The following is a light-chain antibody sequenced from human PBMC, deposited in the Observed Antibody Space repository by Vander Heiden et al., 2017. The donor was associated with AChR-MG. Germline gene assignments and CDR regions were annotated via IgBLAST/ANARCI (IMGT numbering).Light chain of an antibody. Sequence: QSVLTQPPSVSGAPVQRLTISCTGSSSNIGAGYDVHWYQQLPGTAPKLLIDGNSNRPSGVPDRFSGSKSGTSASLAITGLQAEDEADYYCQSYDSSLSGSVFGGGTKLTVL. CDR1: SSNIGAGYD. CDR2: GNS. CDR3: QSYDSSLSGSV. J-gene: IGLJ2*01. V-gene: IGLV1-40*01.